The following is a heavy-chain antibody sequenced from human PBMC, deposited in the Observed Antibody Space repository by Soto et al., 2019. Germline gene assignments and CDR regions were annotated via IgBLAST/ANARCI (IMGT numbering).Heavy chain of an antibody. CDR3: VKSSYHDLFFEM. J-gene: IGHJ3*02. CDR2: VSYDGSNK. Sequence: QVQVVESGGGVVQPGRSLRLSCAASGFTFSDYDFHWVRQPPGKGLDWVAVVSYDGSNKRYALSVTGRFTISRDNSKNTVLLEINSLRAEDTAMDYCVKSSYHDLFFEMWGQGTMVIVSS. CDR1: GFTFSDYD. D-gene: IGHD3-3*01. V-gene: IGHV3-30*18.